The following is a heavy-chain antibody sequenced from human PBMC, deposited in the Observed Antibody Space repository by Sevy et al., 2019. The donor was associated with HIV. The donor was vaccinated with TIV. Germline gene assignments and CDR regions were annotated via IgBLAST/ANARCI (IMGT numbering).Heavy chain of an antibody. D-gene: IGHD3-16*01. Sequence: GGSLRLSCVGSGFTFRNFGVHWLRQAPGKGLEWLSVVSYDGSSKYYVDSVKGRFIVSRDNSKNTLYLQMNRLRNEDXXXXXXXXXXXXXXXXYGVDVWGQGTTVTVSS. J-gene: IGHJ6*02. CDR2: VSYDGSSK. V-gene: IGHV3-30*03. CDR1: GFTFRNFG. CDR3: XXXXXXXXXXYGVDV.